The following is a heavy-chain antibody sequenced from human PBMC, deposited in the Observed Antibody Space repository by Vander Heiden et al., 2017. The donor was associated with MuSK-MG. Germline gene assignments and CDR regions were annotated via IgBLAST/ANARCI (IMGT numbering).Heavy chain of an antibody. J-gene: IGHJ4*02. CDR2: VNAGNGNT. CDR3: ARGRWVGHAQAYYFDY. V-gene: IGHV1-3*01. CDR1: GDTFTSYA. D-gene: IGHD1-26*01. Sequence: QVQLVQSGAAVRKPGASVKVSCKASGDTFTSYAMHWVRQAPGQRLEWMGWVNAGNGNTKYSQKFQGRVTITRDTSASTAYMELSSLRSEDAAVYYCARGRWVGHAQAYYFDYWGQGTLVTVSS.